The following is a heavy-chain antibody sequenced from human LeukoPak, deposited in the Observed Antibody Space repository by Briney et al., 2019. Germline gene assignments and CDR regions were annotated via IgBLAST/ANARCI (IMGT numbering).Heavy chain of an antibody. CDR3: ARSMVTDY. CDR2: INHSGST. CDR1: GGSFSGYY. D-gene: IGHD5-18*01. V-gene: IGHV4-34*01. J-gene: IGHJ4*02. Sequence: SETLSLTCAVYGGSFSGYYWSWIRQPPGKGLEWIGEINHSGSTNYNPSLKSRVTISVDTSKNQFSLKLSSVTAADTAVYYCARSMVTDYWGQGTLVTVSS.